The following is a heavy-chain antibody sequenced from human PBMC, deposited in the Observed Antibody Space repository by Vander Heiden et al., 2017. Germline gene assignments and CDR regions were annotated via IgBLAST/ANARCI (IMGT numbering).Heavy chain of an antibody. V-gene: IGHV1-69*01. J-gene: IGHJ3*02. Sequence: QVQLVQSGAEVKKPGSSVKVSCKASGGTFSSYALSWVRQAPGQGLEGMGGIIPIFGTANYAQKFQGRVTITADESTSTAYMELSSLRSEDTAVYYCARDRGYCSGGSCYPGAFDIWGQGTMVTVSS. CDR2: IIPIFGTA. D-gene: IGHD2-15*01. CDR1: GGTFSSYA. CDR3: ARDRGYCSGGSCYPGAFDI.